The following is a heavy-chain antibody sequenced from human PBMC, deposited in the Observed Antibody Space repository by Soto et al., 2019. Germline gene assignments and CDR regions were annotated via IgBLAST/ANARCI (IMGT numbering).Heavy chain of an antibody. CDR3: TIGSWSGEVFDI. V-gene: IGHV1-69*02. Sequence: QVQLVQSGAEVKKPGSSVKVSCKDSGGTFSTYSMFWVRQAPGQGLEWMGRIIPVLGIRNYAQRFQDRVTITADKSTATAHMELSSLRSEDTALYYCTIGSWSGEVFDIWGQGTRVTVSS. CDR2: IIPVLGIR. D-gene: IGHD2-21*01. J-gene: IGHJ3*02. CDR1: GGTFSTYS.